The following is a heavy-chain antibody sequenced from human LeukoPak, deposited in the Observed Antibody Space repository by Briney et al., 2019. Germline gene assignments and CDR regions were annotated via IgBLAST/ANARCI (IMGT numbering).Heavy chain of an antibody. CDR3: ARDRSSGWYGGY. D-gene: IGHD6-19*01. CDR2: IYYSGST. CDR1: GGSISSYY. Sequence: SETLSLTCTVSGGSISSYYWSWIRQPPGKGLEWIGSIYYSGSTYYNPSLKSRVTISVDTSKNQFSLKLSSVTAADTAVYYCARDRSSGWYGGYWGQGTLVTVSS. J-gene: IGHJ4*02. V-gene: IGHV4-59*12.